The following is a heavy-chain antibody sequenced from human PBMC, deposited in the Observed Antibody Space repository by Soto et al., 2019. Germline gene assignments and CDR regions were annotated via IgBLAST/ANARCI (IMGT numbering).Heavy chain of an antibody. D-gene: IGHD3-10*01. J-gene: IGHJ6*02. CDR3: AKDRDYYYYGMDV. V-gene: IGHV3-30*18. CDR2: ISYDGSNK. Sequence: QVQLVESGGGVVQPGRSLRLSCAASGFTFSSYGMHWVRQAPGKGLEWVAVISYDGSNKYYADSVKGRFTISRDNSKNTLYLQINSLRAEDTAVYYCAKDRDYYYYGMDVWGQGTTVTVSS. CDR1: GFTFSSYG.